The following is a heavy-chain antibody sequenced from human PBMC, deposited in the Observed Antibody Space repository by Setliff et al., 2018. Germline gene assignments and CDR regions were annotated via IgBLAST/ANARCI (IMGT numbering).Heavy chain of an antibody. CDR1: GFIFRSYE. Sequence: SLRLSCAASGFIFRSYEMNWVRQAPGKGLEWVSYISSSGSTIYYADSVKGRFTISRDNAKNSLYLQMNSLRAEDTAVYYCARDKDPWRWFGESSLGYWGQGTLVTVSS. CDR3: ARDKDPWRWFGESSLGY. J-gene: IGHJ4*02. CDR2: ISSSGSTI. V-gene: IGHV3-48*03. D-gene: IGHD3-10*01.